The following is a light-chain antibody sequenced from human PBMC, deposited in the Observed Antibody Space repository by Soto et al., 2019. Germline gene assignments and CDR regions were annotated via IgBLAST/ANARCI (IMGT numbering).Light chain of an antibody. CDR2: KAS. CDR3: QNYNSYSEA. V-gene: IGKV1-5*03. Sequence: DIQMTQSHCTMSGSVVERAIINCRASQTISSWLAWYQQKPGKAPKLLIYKASTLKSGVPSRFSGSGSGTEFTLTISSLQPDDFATYYCQNYNSYSEAFGQGNKVDIK. CDR1: QTISSW. J-gene: IGKJ1*01.